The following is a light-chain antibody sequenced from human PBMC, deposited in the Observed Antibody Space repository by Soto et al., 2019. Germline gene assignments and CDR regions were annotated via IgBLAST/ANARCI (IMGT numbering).Light chain of an antibody. CDR1: QSVSSN. CDR3: QQRSKWPIT. CDR2: DAS. J-gene: IGKJ5*01. Sequence: EIVMTQSPATLSVSPGERSTLSCRASQSVSSNLAWYQQKPGQAPRLLIYDASNRATGIPARFSGSGSGTDFTLTISSLEPEDFAVYYCQQRSKWPITFGQGTRLEIK. V-gene: IGKV3-11*01.